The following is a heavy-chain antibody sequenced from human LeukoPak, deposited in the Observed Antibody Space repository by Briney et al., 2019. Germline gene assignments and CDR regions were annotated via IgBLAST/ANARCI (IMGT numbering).Heavy chain of an antibody. CDR2: IIPIFGTA. CDR1: GGTFSSYA. Sequence: SVKVSCKASGGTFSSYAISWVRQAPGQGLEWMGGIIPIFGTANYAQKFQGRVTITADESTSTAYMELSSLRSEDTAVYYCARSSSGWYYFDYWGQGTLVTVSS. D-gene: IGHD6-19*01. J-gene: IGHJ4*02. CDR3: ARSSSGWYYFDY. V-gene: IGHV1-69*13.